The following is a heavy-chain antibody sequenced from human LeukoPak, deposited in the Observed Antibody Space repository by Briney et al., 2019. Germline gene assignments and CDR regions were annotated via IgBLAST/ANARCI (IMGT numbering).Heavy chain of an antibody. V-gene: IGHV1-46*01. J-gene: IGHJ4*02. CDR1: GYTFTSYY. Sequence: VASGKVSCKASGYTFTSYYMHWVRQAPGQGLEWMGIINPSGGSTSYAQKFQGRVTMTRDTSTSTVYMELSSLRSEDTAVYYCARPGLSFSGSYSFDYWGQGTLVTVSS. CDR3: ARPGLSFSGSYSFDY. D-gene: IGHD1-26*01. CDR2: INPSGGST.